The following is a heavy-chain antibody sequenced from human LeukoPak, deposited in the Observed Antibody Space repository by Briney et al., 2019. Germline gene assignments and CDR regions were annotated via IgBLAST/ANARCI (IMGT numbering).Heavy chain of an antibody. CDR3: ASLRLLDY. CDR2: INPNSGGT. D-gene: IGHD5-12*01. Sequence: GASVKVSCKASGYTFTNYYMHWVPQAPGEGLEWMGWINPNSGGTNYAQKFQGRVTMTRDTSISTAYMELSSLISDDTAVYYCASLRLLDYWGQGTLVTVSS. CDR1: GYTFTNYY. V-gene: IGHV1-2*02. J-gene: IGHJ4*02.